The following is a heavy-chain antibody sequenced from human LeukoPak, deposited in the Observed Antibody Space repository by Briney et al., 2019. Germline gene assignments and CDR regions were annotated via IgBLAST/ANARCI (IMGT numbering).Heavy chain of an antibody. J-gene: IGHJ4*02. CDR3: AKRGAYYYDSSGYSHFDY. Sequence: GGSLRLSCAASGFTFSSYAMGWVRQAPGKGLEWVSAISASGDYTHYADSVKGRFTISRDNTKNTLYLQMNSLRAEDTAIYYCAKRGAYYYDSSGYSHFDYWGQGTLVTVSS. CDR2: ISASGDYT. V-gene: IGHV3-23*01. D-gene: IGHD3-22*01. CDR1: GFTFSSYA.